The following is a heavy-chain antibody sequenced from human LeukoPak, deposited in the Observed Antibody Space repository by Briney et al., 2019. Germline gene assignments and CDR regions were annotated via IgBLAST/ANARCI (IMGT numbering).Heavy chain of an antibody. CDR3: AVTLLWFGELLDQFDY. CDR2: INHSGST. V-gene: IGHV4-34*01. CDR1: GGSFSGYY. Sequence: SETLSLTCVVYGGSFSGYYWSWIRQPPGKGLEWIGEINHSGSTNYNPSLKSRVTISVDTSKNQFSLKLSSVTAADTAVYYCAVTLLWFGELLDQFDYWGQGTLVTVSS. D-gene: IGHD3-10*01. J-gene: IGHJ4*02.